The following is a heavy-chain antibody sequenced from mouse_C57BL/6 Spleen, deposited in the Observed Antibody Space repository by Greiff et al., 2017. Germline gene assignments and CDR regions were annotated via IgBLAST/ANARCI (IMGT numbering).Heavy chain of an antibody. CDR3: HYYGSSWDY. CDR2: IHPNSGST. CDR1: GYTFTSYW. Sequence: QVQLQQPGAELVKPWASVKLSCKASGYTFTSYWMHWVKQRPGQGLEWIGMIHPNSGSTNYNEKFKSKATLTVDKSSSTAYMQLSSLTSEDSAVYYCHYYGSSWDYWGQGTTLTVSS. D-gene: IGHD1-1*01. V-gene: IGHV1-64*01. J-gene: IGHJ2*01.